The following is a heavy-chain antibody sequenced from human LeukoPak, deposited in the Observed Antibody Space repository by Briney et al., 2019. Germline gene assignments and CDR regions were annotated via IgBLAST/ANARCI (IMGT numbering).Heavy chain of an antibody. CDR3: AKTCLPYSSGWYRDY. CDR2: ISGSGGST. Sequence: GGSLRLSCAASGFTFSSYAMSWVRQAPGKGLEWVSAISGSGGSTYYADSVKGRFTISRDNSKNTLYLQMNSLRAEDTAVYYCAKTCLPYSSGWYRDYWGQGTLVTVSS. J-gene: IGHJ4*02. CDR1: GFTFSSYA. V-gene: IGHV3-23*01. D-gene: IGHD6-19*01.